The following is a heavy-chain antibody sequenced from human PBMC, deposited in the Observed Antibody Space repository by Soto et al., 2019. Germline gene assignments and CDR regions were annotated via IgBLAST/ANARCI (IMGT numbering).Heavy chain of an antibody. Sequence: VASVKVSCKASGYTFTSYDINWVRQATGQGLEWMGWMNPNSGNTGYAQKFQGRDTMTRNTSISTAYMELSRLRSEDTAVYYCARYPAVPKYYYHYMDGWGKGTTVTVSS. V-gene: IGHV1-8*01. CDR3: ARYPAVPKYYYHYMDG. CDR2: MNPNSGNT. J-gene: IGHJ6*03. D-gene: IGHD2-2*01. CDR1: GYTFTSYD.